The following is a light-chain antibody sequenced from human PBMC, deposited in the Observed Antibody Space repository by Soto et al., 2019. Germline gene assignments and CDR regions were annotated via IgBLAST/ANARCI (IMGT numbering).Light chain of an antibody. CDR1: QGISSSY. Sequence: IVLTQSPGTLSLSPGERTTLSCRASQGISSSYLAWYQQKPGQAPRLLIFDASSRATGIPDRFSGSGSGTDVTLTISRLEPEDFAVYYYQLYGDSPLSTFGQGTKLDIK. V-gene: IGKV3-20*01. CDR3: QLYGDSPLST. CDR2: DAS. J-gene: IGKJ2*01.